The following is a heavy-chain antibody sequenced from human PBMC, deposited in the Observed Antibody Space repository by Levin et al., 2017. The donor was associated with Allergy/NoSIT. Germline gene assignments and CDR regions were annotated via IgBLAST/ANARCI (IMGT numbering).Heavy chain of an antibody. CDR1: GGSLDTYY. V-gene: IGHV4-4*07. CDR2: ISYTGAI. J-gene: IGHJ4*02. Sequence: KSSETLSLTCNVSGGSLDTYYWTWVRQPPGKGLEWIGRISYTGAINYNPSLKSRVTMSVHMSTNHFSLRMTSVTAADTAVYYCARIAFSFGLDQWGQGTLVTVSS. D-gene: IGHD3-3*01. CDR3: ARIAFSFGLDQ.